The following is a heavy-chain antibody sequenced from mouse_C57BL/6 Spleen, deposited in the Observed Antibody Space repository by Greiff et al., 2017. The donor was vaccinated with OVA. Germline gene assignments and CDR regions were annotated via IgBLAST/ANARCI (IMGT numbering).Heavy chain of an antibody. V-gene: IGHV1-81*01. CDR2: IYPRSGNT. CDR3: ARGLPDYYAMDY. CDR1: GYTFTSYG. Sequence: VKLSCKASGYTFTSYGISWVKQRTGQGLEWIGEIYPRSGNTYYNEKFKGKATLTADKSSSTAYMELRSLTSEDSAVYFCARGLPDYYAMDYWGQGTSVTVSS. D-gene: IGHD5-5*01. J-gene: IGHJ4*01.